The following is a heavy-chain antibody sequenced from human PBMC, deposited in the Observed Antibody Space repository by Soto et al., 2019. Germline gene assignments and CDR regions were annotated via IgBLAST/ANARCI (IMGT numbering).Heavy chain of an antibody. Sequence: QVQLVQSGAEVKKPGASVKVSCKASGYTFTKYDINWVRQAPGQGLEWMGWMDPNSGNTDYAQKFQGRVTITRNTSISTAYLELSSLSSEDTAVYYCARGRGWRDYWGQGTLVTVSS. CDR3: ARGRGWRDY. V-gene: IGHV1-8*01. D-gene: IGHD6-19*01. CDR1: GYTFTKYD. J-gene: IGHJ4*02. CDR2: MDPNSGNT.